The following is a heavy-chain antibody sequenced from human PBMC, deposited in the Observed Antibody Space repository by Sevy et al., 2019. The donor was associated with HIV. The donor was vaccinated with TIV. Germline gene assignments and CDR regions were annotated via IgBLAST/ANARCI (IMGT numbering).Heavy chain of an antibody. Sequence: SETLSLTCSVSGGTIVSSGHYWGWIRQTPGKGLEWIGSIYYNGHTYYNPSLNSRLTISIDTSKNQFSLNLSSVTAAYTAIYFCAREAGGYDYDYGMDVWGQGTTVTVSS. CDR3: AREAGGYDYDYGMDV. V-gene: IGHV4-39*02. J-gene: IGHJ6*02. D-gene: IGHD5-12*01. CDR2: IYYNGHT. CDR1: GGTIVSSGHY.